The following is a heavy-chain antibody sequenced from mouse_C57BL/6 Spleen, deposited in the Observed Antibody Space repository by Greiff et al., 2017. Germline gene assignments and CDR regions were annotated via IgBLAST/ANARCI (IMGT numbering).Heavy chain of an antibody. CDR1: GYTFTSYW. CDR2: IHPSDSDT. D-gene: IGHD1-1*01. V-gene: IGHV1-74*01. CDR3: APHYYGSRDYAMDY. Sequence: VKLQQPGAELVKPGASVKVSCKASGYTFTSYWMHWVKQRPGQGLEWIGRIHPSDSDTNYNQKFKGKATLTVDKSSSTAYMQLSSLTSEDSAVYYCAPHYYGSRDYAMDYWGQGTSVTVSS. J-gene: IGHJ4*01.